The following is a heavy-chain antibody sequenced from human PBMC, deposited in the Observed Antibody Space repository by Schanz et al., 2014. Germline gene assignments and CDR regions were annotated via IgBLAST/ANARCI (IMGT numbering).Heavy chain of an antibody. CDR3: ARGRGFYDY. V-gene: IGHV1-69*02. D-gene: IGHD3-10*01. Sequence: QVQLVQSGAEVKKPGSSVKVSCKASGGTFSSYSISWVRQAPGQGLEWMGRIIPILGIANYAQKFQGRVTNTADKSTSTAYMDLSSLRPEDTAVYYCARGRGFYDYWGQGTLVTGSS. CDR2: IIPILGIA. J-gene: IGHJ4*02. CDR1: GGTFSSYS.